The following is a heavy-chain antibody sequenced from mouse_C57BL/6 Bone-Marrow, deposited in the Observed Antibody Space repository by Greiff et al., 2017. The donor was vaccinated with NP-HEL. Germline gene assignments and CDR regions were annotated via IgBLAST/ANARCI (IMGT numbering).Heavy chain of an antibody. CDR3: ARRHYYGSSYNWYFDV. D-gene: IGHD1-1*01. V-gene: IGHV2-9-1*01. CDR2: IWTGGGT. Sequence: QVQLQQSGPGLVAPSQSLSITCTVSGFSLTSYAISWVRQPPGKGLEWLGVIWTGGGTNYNSALKSRLSISKDNSKSQVFLKMNSLQTDDTARYYCARRHYYGSSYNWYFDVWGTGTTVTVSS. CDR1: GFSLTSYA. J-gene: IGHJ1*03.